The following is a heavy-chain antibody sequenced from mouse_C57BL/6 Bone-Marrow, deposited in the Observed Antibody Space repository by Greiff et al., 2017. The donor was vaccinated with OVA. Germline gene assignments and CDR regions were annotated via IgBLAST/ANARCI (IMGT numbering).Heavy chain of an antibody. D-gene: IGHD2-4*01. CDR1: GFTFSDYG. V-gene: IGHV5-17*01. J-gene: IGHJ4*01. CDR2: ISSGSSTI. Sequence: DVKLVESGGGLVKPGGSLKLSCAASGFTFSDYGMHWVRQAPEKGLEWVAYISSGSSTIYYADTVKGRFTISRDNAKNTLFLQMTSLRSEDTAMYYCARPEIYYDYDDAMDYWGQGTSVTVSS. CDR3: ARPEIYYDYDDAMDY.